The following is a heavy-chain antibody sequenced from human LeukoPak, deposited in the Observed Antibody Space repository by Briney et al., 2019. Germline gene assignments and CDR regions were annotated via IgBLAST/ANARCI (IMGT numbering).Heavy chain of an antibody. V-gene: IGHV1-2*02. D-gene: IGHD3/OR15-3a*01. J-gene: IGHJ6*03. CDR3: TRTIFGLNWKVHYMDV. Sequence: GASVKVSCKASGYTFTGYYMHWVRQAPGQGLEWMGWINPNSGGTNYAQKFQGRVTMTRDTSISTAYMELSRLRSDDTAVYYCTRTIFGLNWKVHYMDVWGKGTTVTVSS. CDR2: INPNSGGT. CDR1: GYTFTGYY.